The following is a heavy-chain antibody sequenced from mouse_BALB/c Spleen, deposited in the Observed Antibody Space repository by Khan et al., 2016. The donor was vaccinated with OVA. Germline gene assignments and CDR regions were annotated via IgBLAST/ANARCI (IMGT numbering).Heavy chain of an antibody. D-gene: IGHD3-3*01. Sequence: QMQLQQSGAELVRPGTSVKVSCKASGYAFTNYLIEWIKQRPGQGLEWIGVINPGSGGSNYNEKFKGKAKLTADKSSSTAYMQLSSLTSDDSAVYFCAREWGKGSFDYWGQGTTLTVAS. CDR1: GYAFTNYL. J-gene: IGHJ2*01. CDR2: INPGSGGS. CDR3: AREWGKGSFDY. V-gene: IGHV1-54*01.